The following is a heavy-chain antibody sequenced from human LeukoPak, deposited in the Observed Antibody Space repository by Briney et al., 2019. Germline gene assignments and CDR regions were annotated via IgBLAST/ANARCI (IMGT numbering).Heavy chain of an antibody. V-gene: IGHV4-34*01. Sequence: SGTLSLTCAVYGGSFSGYYWSWIRQPPGKGLEWIGEINHSGSTNYNPSLKSRVTISVDTSKNQFSLKLSSVTAADTAVYYCARVKDPGGYYYYYYMDVWGKGTTVTVSS. CDR1: GGSFSGYY. CDR2: INHSGST. D-gene: IGHD3-16*01. CDR3: ARVKDPGGYYYYYYMDV. J-gene: IGHJ6*03.